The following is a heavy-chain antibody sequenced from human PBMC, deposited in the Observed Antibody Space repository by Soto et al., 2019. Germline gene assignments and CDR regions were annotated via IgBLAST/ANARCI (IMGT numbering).Heavy chain of an antibody. D-gene: IGHD3-10*01. CDR3: AGGGVRGVITRTRDYYGMDV. CDR2: IYPGDSDT. Sequence: GESLKVSCKGSGYSFTSYWIGWVRQMPGKGLECMGIIYPGDSDTRYSPSFQGQVTISADKSISTAYLQWSSLKASDTAMYYCAGGGVRGVITRTRDYYGMDVWGQGTTVTVSS. J-gene: IGHJ6*02. V-gene: IGHV5-51*01. CDR1: GYSFTSYW.